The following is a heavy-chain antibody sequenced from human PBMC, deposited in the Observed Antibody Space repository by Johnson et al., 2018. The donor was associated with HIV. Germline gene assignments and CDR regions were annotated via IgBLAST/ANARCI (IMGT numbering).Heavy chain of an antibody. CDR1: GFTVSSNY. J-gene: IGHJ3*02. Sequence: EVQLVESGGGLVQPGGSLRLSCAASGFTVSSNYMSWVRQAPGKGLEWVSRINSDGSSTTYADSVKGRFTISRDNAKNTLYLQMNSLRAEDTAVYYCAKTEDAFDIWGQGTMVTVSS. CDR3: AKTEDAFDI. CDR2: INSDGSST. V-gene: IGHV3-74*02.